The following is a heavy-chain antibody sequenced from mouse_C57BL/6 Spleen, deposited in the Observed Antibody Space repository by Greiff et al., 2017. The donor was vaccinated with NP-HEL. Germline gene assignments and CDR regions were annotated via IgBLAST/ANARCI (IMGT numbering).Heavy chain of an antibody. D-gene: IGHD1-1*01. Sequence: QVQLQQSGAELVRPGTSVKVSCKASGYAFTNYLIEWVKQRPGQGLEWIGVINPGSGGTNYNEKFKGKATLTADKSSSTAYMQLSSLTSEDSAVYFCARSGTTVRDYWGQGTTLTASS. J-gene: IGHJ2*01. CDR1: GYAFTNYL. CDR3: ARSGTTVRDY. V-gene: IGHV1-54*01. CDR2: INPGSGGT.